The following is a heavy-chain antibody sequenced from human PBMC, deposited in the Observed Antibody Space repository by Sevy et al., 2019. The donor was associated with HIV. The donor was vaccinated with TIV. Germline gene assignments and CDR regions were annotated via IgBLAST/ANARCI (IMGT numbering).Heavy chain of an antibody. V-gene: IGHV4-39*01. CDR2: IYYDGSA. D-gene: IGHD3-10*01. Sequence: SETLSLTCIVSGGSISDSTYYWGWLRQPPGKGLEWIGIIYYDGSAYYNPPLKSRVSISVDTSKNRFSLKLNSVTGADTAVYYCASLGKYYQGPFDFWGQGMLVTVSS. CDR3: ASLGKYYQGPFDF. CDR1: GGSISDSTYY. J-gene: IGHJ4*02.